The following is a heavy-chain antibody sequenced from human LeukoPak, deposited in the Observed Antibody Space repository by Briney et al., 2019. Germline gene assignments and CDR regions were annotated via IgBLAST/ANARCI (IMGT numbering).Heavy chain of an antibody. CDR1: GFTVSSNY. J-gene: IGHJ4*02. CDR2: ISSSSSYI. V-gene: IGHV3-11*06. Sequence: GGSLRLSCAASGFTVSSNYMSWVRQAPGKGLEWVSYISSSSSYINYADSVKGRFTISRDNAKNSLYLQMNSLRAEDTAVYYCARVSYGDSGYFDYWGQGTLVTVSS. CDR3: ARVSYGDSGYFDY. D-gene: IGHD4-17*01.